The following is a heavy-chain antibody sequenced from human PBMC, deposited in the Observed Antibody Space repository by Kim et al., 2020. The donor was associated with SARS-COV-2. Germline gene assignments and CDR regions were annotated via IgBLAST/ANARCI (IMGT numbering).Heavy chain of an antibody. J-gene: IGHJ3*02. CDR3: AREGYGDAPAAFDI. CDR2: IYSGGST. V-gene: IGHV3-66*01. Sequence: GGSLRLSCAASGFTVSSNYMSWVRQAPGKGLEWVSVIYSGGSTYYADSVKGRFTISRDNSKNTLYLQMNSLRAEDTAVYYCAREGYGDAPAAFDIWGQGTMVTVSS. CDR1: GFTVSSNY. D-gene: IGHD4-17*01.